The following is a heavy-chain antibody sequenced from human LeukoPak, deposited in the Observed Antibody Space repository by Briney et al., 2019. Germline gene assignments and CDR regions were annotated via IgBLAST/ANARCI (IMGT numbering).Heavy chain of an antibody. V-gene: IGHV1-69*05. CDR1: GGTFSSYA. D-gene: IGHD3-10*01. Sequence: ASMKVSCKASGGTFSSYAISWVRQAPGQGLEWMGGIIPIFGTANYAQKFQGRVTITTDESPSIAYMELSSLRSEDTAVYYCARGDPPITMVRGAFYYYMDVWGKGTTVTVSS. CDR3: ARGDPPITMVRGAFYYYMDV. CDR2: IIPIFGTA. J-gene: IGHJ6*03.